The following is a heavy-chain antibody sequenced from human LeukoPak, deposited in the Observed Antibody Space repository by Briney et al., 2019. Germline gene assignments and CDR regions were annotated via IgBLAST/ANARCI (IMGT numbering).Heavy chain of an antibody. CDR2: IYHSGST. V-gene: IGHV4-4*02. Sequence: PSETLSLTCAVSGGSISSSNWWSWVRQPPGKGLEWIGEIYHSGSTNYNPSLKSRVTISVDKSKNQFSLKLSSVTAADTAVYYCARAEYYYGSGSWDFDYWGQGTLVTVSS. J-gene: IGHJ4*02. CDR1: GGSISSSNW. D-gene: IGHD3-10*01. CDR3: ARAEYYYGSGSWDFDY.